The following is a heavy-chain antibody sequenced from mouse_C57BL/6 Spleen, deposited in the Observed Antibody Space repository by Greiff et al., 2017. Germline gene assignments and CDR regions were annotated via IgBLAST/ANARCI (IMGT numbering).Heavy chain of an antibody. CDR1: GYAFSSYC. Sequence: QVQLQQSGPELVKPGASVKISCKASGYAFSSYCMNWVKQRPGKGLEWIGQIYPGDGDTNYNGKFKGKATLTADKSSSTAYMQLRSLTSEDSAVYFCAGSTVVGGYWYVGGWGTGTTVTAS. CDR2: IYPGDGDT. D-gene: IGHD1-1*01. CDR3: AGSTVVGGYWYVGG. J-gene: IGHJ1*03. V-gene: IGHV1-80*01.